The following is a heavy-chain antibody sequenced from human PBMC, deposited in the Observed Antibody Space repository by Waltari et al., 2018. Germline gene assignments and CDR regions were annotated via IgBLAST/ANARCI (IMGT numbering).Heavy chain of an antibody. D-gene: IGHD5-18*01. J-gene: IGHJ3*01. CDR1: GFCFSTYG. CDR3: ARDRAEYSYDHDAFDV. V-gene: IGHV3-33*01. CDR2: IFFDGSNE. Sequence: QGQLVESGGGVVQPGRSLRLSCTVPGFCFSTYGLHCVRQAPGKGVKGGEVIFFDGSNENYADSVKCRFTSYRDNSRNTLYLQISSLRAEDTGMYYCARDRAEYSYDHDAFDVWGQGTMVTVSS.